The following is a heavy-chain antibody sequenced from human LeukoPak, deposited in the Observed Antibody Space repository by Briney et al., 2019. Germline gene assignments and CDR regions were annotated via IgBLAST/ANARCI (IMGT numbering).Heavy chain of an antibody. V-gene: IGHV3-11*01. D-gene: IGHD6-13*01. J-gene: IGHJ6*02. Sequence: PGGSLRLSCAASGFTLSDYYLTWIRQAPGKGLEWVSYITSRGSTIYHADSVKGRFTISRDNAKNSLYLQMNSLRAEDTAVYYCARWLRGIADEDGVDVWGQGTTVTASS. CDR3: ARWLRGIADEDGVDV. CDR2: ITSRGSTI. CDR1: GFTLSDYY.